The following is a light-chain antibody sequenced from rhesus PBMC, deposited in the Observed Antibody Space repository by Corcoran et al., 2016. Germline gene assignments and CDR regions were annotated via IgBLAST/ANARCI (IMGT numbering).Light chain of an antibody. CDR3: QQYNSRPLT. CDR2: KAS. J-gene: IGKJ4*01. Sequence: DIQMTQSPSSLSASVGDTVTITCRASQGISSWLAWYQQKPGKAPKLLIYKASSLQSGVPSRFRVSGSGTDFTITVSSLQSEDFATYYCQQYNSRPLTFGGGTKVEIK. CDR1: QGISSW. V-gene: IGKV1-22*01.